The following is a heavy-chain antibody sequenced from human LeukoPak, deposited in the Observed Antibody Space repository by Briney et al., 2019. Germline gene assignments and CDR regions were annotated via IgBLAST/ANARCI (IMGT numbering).Heavy chain of an antibody. J-gene: IGHJ4*02. D-gene: IGHD2-15*01. CDR2: IKQDGSVE. CDR1: GFTFSRYW. V-gene: IGHV3-7*03. Sequence: PGGSLRLSCVGSGFTFSRYWMNWVRQAPGKGLEWVANIKQDGSVEYYVASVKGRFSISRDNAKNSLHLQMNSLRAEDTAVYYCAPGGDDSGGIWTDYWGQGILVTVSS. CDR3: APGGDDSGGIWTDY.